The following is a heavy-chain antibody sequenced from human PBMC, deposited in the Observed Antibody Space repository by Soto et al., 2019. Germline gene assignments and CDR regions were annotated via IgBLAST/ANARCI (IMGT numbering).Heavy chain of an antibody. J-gene: IGHJ4*03. Sequence: QVQLVQSGNEVKKPGASVKVSCKASGYTFTNFGISWMRQAPGQGPEWMGWISTSDGNTNYGQKVHERVTMTTDTSTTTSHMELRTPTSNDTAIYYCAGWAVASRDWYSGPVGLWGQGTLVTVSA. V-gene: IGHV1-18*04. CDR2: ISTSDGNT. CDR3: AGWAVASRDWYSGPVGL. D-gene: IGHD6-19*01. CDR1: GYTFTNFG.